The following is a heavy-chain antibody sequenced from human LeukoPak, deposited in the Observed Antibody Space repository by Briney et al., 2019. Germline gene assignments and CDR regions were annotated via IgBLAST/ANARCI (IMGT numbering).Heavy chain of an antibody. Sequence: GGSLRLSCAASQFTFSSYAMSWVRQAPGKGLEWVAFIRYDGSNKYYADSVKGRFTISRDNSKNTLYLQMNSLRAEDTAVYYCARGEIAAVPWYFDYWGQGTLVTVSS. V-gene: IGHV3-30*02. CDR3: ARGEIAAVPWYFDY. D-gene: IGHD6-13*01. CDR2: IRYDGSNK. CDR1: QFTFSSYA. J-gene: IGHJ4*02.